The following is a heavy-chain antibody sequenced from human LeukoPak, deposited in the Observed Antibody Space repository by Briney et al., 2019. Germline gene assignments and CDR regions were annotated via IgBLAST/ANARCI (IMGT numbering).Heavy chain of an antibody. V-gene: IGHV3-21*01. J-gene: IGHJ4*02. Sequence: AGSLRLTCSASGFTFSSNNMNWDRQAPGKGLEWVSTINSSSSYIYYANSVKGRITISTDNATNSLYLQMHSTGAEDQAYYSCAREKYSYGDYEHIDYWGQGTLVTVPP. D-gene: IGHD4-17*01. CDR2: INSSSSYI. CDR1: GFTFSSNN. CDR3: AREKYSYGDYEHIDY.